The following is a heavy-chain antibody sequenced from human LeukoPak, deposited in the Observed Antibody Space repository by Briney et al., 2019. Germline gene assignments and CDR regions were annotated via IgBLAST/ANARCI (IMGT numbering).Heavy chain of an antibody. D-gene: IGHD3-22*01. Sequence: GGSLRLSCAASGFTFSSYWMSWVRQAPGKGLEWVSSISTSSTYIYYADSVKGRFTISRDDAKNSLYLQMNSLRAEDTAVYYCASPKGGKAMIVDYWGQGTLVTVSS. CDR1: GFTFSSYW. CDR2: ISTSSTYI. J-gene: IGHJ4*02. V-gene: IGHV3-21*04. CDR3: ASPKGGKAMIVDY.